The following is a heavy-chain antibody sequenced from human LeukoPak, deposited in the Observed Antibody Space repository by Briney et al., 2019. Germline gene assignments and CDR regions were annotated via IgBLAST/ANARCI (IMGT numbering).Heavy chain of an antibody. CDR2: INPNSGGT. Sequence: AASVKVSCKASGYTFTGYYMHWVRQAPGQGLEWMGWINPNSGGTNYAQKFQGRVTMTRDTSISTAYMEQSRLRSDDTAVYYCARSVGQRTRSSSRVHWFDPWDQGTLVTVSS. V-gene: IGHV1-2*02. J-gene: IGHJ5*02. D-gene: IGHD6-6*01. CDR3: ARSVGQRTRSSSRVHWFDP. CDR1: GYTFTGYY.